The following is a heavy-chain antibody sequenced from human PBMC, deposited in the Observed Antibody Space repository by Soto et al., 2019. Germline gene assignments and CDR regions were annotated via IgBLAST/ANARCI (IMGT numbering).Heavy chain of an antibody. CDR1: GFTFSSYA. Sequence: GGSLRLSCAASGFTFSSYAMHGVRQAPGKGLEWVAVISYDGSNKYYADSVKGRFTISRDNSKNTLYPQMNSLRAEDTAVYYCARDRSDYGGIYYFDYWGQGTLVTVSS. CDR3: ARDRSDYGGIYYFDY. CDR2: ISYDGSNK. V-gene: IGHV3-30-3*01. J-gene: IGHJ4*02. D-gene: IGHD4-17*01.